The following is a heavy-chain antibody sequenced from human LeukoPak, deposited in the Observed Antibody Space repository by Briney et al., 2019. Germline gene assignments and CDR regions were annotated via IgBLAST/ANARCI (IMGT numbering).Heavy chain of an antibody. CDR1: GYTFTSYG. Sequence: ASVTVSFTASGYTFTSYGISWVRHAPGRGLEWMGWISAYKGNTTYAQKLQGRVTMITDTSTSTAYMELRSLRSDDTAVYYCARDPPTGYSSSPYYFDYWGQGTLVTVSS. CDR2: ISAYKGNT. J-gene: IGHJ4*02. V-gene: IGHV1-18*01. CDR3: ARDPPTGYSSSPYYFDY. D-gene: IGHD6-13*01.